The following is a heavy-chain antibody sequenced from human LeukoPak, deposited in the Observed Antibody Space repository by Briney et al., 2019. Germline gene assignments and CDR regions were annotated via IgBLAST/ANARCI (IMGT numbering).Heavy chain of an antibody. CDR1: GFTFSRSA. D-gene: IGHD6-19*01. J-gene: IGHJ4*02. Sequence: GGSLRLSCAASGFTFSRSAMTWVRQGPGTGLEFVASIIYSGGATYYADSVKGRFTISRDNSKNTLYLQMNSLRAEDTAVYYCAKDGWAVAALDYWGQGTLVTVSS. CDR3: AKDGWAVAALDY. V-gene: IGHV3-23*01. CDR2: IIYSGGAT.